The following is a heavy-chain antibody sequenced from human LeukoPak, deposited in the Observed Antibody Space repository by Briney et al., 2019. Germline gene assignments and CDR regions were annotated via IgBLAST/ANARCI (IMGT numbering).Heavy chain of an antibody. CDR3: VRVRGYWLVRGYLDY. D-gene: IGHD6-19*01. V-gene: IGHV4-39*02. J-gene: IGHJ4*02. Sequence: SETLSLTCTVSGGSMSSSSYYWGWIRQSPGKGLEWIVSIYYSGANHYNPSLKSRVTMSVYTSKNQFSVKLTSVTATDTAVYYCVRVRGYWLVRGYLDYWGQGTQVTVSS. CDR1: GGSMSSSSYY. CDR2: IYYSGAN.